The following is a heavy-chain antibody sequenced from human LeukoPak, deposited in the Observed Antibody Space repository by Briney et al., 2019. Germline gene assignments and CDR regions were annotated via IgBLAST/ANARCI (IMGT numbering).Heavy chain of an antibody. CDR2: ISYDGSNK. J-gene: IGHJ4*02. CDR3: VLGQHHYDSSGPSFDY. Sequence: GRSLRLSWAAAGFTFSSYGMRWVRQAAGKGLEWVAVISYDGSNKYYADSVKGRFTISRDNSKNTLYLQMNSLRAEDTAVYYCVLGQHHYDSSGPSFDYWGQGTLVTVSS. CDR1: GFTFSSYG. V-gene: IGHV3-30*03. D-gene: IGHD3-22*01.